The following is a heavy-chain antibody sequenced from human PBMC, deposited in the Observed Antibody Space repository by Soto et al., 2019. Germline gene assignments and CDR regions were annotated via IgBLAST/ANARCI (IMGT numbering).Heavy chain of an antibody. D-gene: IGHD2-15*01. CDR1: GYTFTDYY. V-gene: IGHV1-2*02. CDR3: ARTCSGGSCYSSYYYGMDV. J-gene: IGHJ6*02. CDR2: INPNSGGT. Sequence: ASVKVSCKASGYTFTDYYIHWVRQAPGQGLEWVGRINPNSGGTNYPQKFQGRVTMNRDTSINTAYMELSSLRSDDTAAYYCARTCSGGSCYSSYYYGMDVWGQGTTVTVSS.